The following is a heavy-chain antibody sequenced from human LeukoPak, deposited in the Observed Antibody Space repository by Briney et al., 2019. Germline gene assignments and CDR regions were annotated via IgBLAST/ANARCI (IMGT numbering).Heavy chain of an antibody. CDR3: ARDIKRSRARWENLGFDP. D-gene: IGHD1-14*01. Sequence: GASVKVSCKASGGTFSSYAISWVRQAPGQGLEWMGWISAYNGNTNYAQKLQGRVTMTTDTSTSTAYMELRSLRSDDTAVYYCARDIKRSRARWENLGFDPWGQGTLVTVSS. CDR2: ISAYNGNT. CDR1: GGTFSSYA. J-gene: IGHJ5*02. V-gene: IGHV1-18*01.